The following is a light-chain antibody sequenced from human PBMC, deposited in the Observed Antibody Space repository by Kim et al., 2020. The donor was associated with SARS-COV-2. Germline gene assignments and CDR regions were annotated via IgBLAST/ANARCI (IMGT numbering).Light chain of an antibody. CDR2: KDS. V-gene: IGLV3-25*03. CDR3: QSADSSGTYLV. CDR1: ALPKQY. Sequence: SSGQTARITCSGEALPKQYAYWYQQKPGQAPVLVIYKDSERPSGIPERFSGSSSGTTVMLTISGVQAEDEADYYCQSADSSGTYLVFGGGTQLTVL. J-gene: IGLJ3*02.